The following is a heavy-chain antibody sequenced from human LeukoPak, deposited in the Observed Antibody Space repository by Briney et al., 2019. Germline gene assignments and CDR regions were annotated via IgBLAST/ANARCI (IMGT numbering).Heavy chain of an antibody. V-gene: IGHV1-2*02. D-gene: IGHD2-2*03. Sequence: ASVKVSCKASGYTFTGYYMHWVRQAPGQGLEWLGCINLNSGDTTYAQLFQGRVTITRDTSISTAYMELSSLRSDDAAVYYRAKTPAGGYCSNTNCPGPWYFDYWGQGTLVSASS. J-gene: IGHJ4*02. CDR1: GYTFTGYY. CDR3: AKTPAGGYCSNTNCPGPWYFDY. CDR2: INLNSGDT.